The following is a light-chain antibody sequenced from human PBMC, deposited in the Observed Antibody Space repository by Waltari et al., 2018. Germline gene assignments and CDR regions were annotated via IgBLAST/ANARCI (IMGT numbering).Light chain of an antibody. CDR1: QSISSW. CDR2: KAS. J-gene: IGKJ4*01. CDR3: YQYRSYSLT. Sequence: DIQMTQSPSTLSASVGDRVTITCRASQSISSWLAWYPQKPGKAPKLLIYKASSLESGVPSRFSGSGSGTEFTLTISSLQPDDFATYYCYQYRSYSLTFGGGTEVEIK. V-gene: IGKV1-5*03.